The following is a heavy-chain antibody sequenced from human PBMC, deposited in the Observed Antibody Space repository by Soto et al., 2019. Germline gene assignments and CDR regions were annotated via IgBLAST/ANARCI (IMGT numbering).Heavy chain of an antibody. J-gene: IGHJ3*02. CDR3: ASSHYYDSSGYYPVAFDI. Sequence: EVQLVETGGGLIQPGGSLRLSCAASGFTVSSNYMSWVRQAPGKGLEWVSVIYSGGSTYYADSVKGRFTISRDNSKNTLYLQMNSLRAEDTAVYYCASSHYYDSSGYYPVAFDIWCQGTMVTVSS. D-gene: IGHD3-22*01. CDR1: GFTVSSNY. V-gene: IGHV3-53*02. CDR2: IYSGGST.